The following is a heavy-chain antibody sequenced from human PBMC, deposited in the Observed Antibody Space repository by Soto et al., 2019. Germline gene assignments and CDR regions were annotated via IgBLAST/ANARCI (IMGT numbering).Heavy chain of an antibody. J-gene: IGHJ4*02. CDR2: IYHSGST. D-gene: IGHD2-2*01. Sequence: SETLSLTCAVSGDSISSGGYAGSWIRQPPGKGLEWIGYIYHSGSTYYNPSLKSRVTISVDRSKNQFSLKLSSVTAADTAVYYCARGYCSSTSCYEYDYWGQGTLVTVSS. CDR3: ARGYCSSTSCYEYDY. CDR1: GDSISSGGYA. V-gene: IGHV4-30-2*01.